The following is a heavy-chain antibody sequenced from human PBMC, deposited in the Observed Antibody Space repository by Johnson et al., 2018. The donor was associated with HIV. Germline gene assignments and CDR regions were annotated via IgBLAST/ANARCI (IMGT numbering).Heavy chain of an antibody. D-gene: IGHD3-10*01. CDR1: GFTFSSYW. V-gene: IGHV3-74*01. Sequence: EQLVESGGGLIQPGGSLRLSCAASGFTFSSYWMSWVRQAPGKGLVWVSRINSDGSSTSYADSVKGRFTISRDNAKNTLYLQMNSLRAEDTAVYYCARDHAFGDIWDRAFDIWGQGTMVTVSS. CDR2: INSDGSST. J-gene: IGHJ3*02. CDR3: ARDHAFGDIWDRAFDI.